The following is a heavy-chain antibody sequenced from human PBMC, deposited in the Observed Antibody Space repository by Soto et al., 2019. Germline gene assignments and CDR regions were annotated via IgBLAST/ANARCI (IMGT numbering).Heavy chain of an antibody. CDR3: ARDSVRDNWFDP. Sequence: SETQSLTCTVSGGTIGSYCWSWIRQPPGKGLEWIGYIYYSGSTNYNPSLKSRVTISVDTSKNQFSLKLSSVTAADTAVYYCARDSVRDNWFDPWGQGTLVTVSS. CDR2: IYYSGST. V-gene: IGHV4-59*01. D-gene: IGHD3-10*02. J-gene: IGHJ5*02. CDR1: GGTIGSYC.